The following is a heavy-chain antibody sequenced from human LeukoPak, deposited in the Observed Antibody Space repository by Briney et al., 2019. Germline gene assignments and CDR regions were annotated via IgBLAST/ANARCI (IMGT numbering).Heavy chain of an antibody. CDR1: RFTFSNPW. CDR3: AKDREWSPWLVLGY. V-gene: IGHV3-23*01. D-gene: IGHD6-19*01. J-gene: IGHJ4*02. CDR2: ISGRGGST. Sequence: PGESLRLSCAASRFTFSNPWMGWVRHAPGGGREWVSSISGRGGSTYYADSVKSRFTISRDNSNNTLYLQMNSLRAEDTAVYYCAKDREWSPWLVLGYWGQGTLVTVSS.